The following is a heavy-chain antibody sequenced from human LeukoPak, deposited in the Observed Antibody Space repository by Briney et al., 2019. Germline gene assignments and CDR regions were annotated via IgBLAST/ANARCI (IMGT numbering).Heavy chain of an antibody. CDR2: ISYDGTNK. CDR3: ARDLHFIAARPGYFDY. Sequence: PGGSLRLSCAASGFTFSSHGIHWVRQAPDKGLEWVAFISYDGTNKYYADSVKGRFTISRDNAKNSLYLQMNSLRAEDTAVYYCARDLHFIAARPGYFDYWGQGTLVTVS. CDR1: GFTFSSHG. V-gene: IGHV3-30*03. D-gene: IGHD6-6*01. J-gene: IGHJ4*02.